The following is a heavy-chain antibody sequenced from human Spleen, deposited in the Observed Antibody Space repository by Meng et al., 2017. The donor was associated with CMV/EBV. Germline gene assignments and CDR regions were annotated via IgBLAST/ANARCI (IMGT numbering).Heavy chain of an antibody. CDR1: GYTFTSYG. D-gene: IGHD1-26*01. CDR2: ISTYNGNT. Sequence: ASVKVSCKASGYTFTSYGINWVRQAPGQGLEWMGWISTYNGNTNYAQKLQGRVTMTTDTSTSTAYMELRSLRSDDTAVYYCASGIVGATSGYFDYWGQGTLVTVSS. CDR3: ASGIVGATSGYFDY. V-gene: IGHV1-18*01. J-gene: IGHJ4*02.